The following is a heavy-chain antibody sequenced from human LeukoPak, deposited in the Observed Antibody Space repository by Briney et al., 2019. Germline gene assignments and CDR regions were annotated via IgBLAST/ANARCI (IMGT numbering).Heavy chain of an antibody. Sequence: PGGSLRVSCAASGFTFSSYSMNWVRQAPGKGLEWVSSISSSSSYIYYADSVKGRFTISRDNAKNSLYLQMNSLRAEDTAVYYCARILLNAFDIWGQGTWSPSLQ. CDR1: GFTFSSYS. CDR2: ISSSSSYI. D-gene: IGHD3-9*01. CDR3: ARILLNAFDI. J-gene: IGHJ3*02. V-gene: IGHV3-21*01.